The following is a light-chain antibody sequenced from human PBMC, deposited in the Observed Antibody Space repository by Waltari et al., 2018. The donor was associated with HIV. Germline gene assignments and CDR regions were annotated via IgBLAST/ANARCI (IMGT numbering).Light chain of an antibody. CDR2: DFD. CDR1: NTDIRTYDR. J-gene: IGLJ3*02. CDR3: SSFAGREYTWV. Sequence: QSALTQPRSVSGSPGQSVTISCIGSNTDIRTYDRFSLYKQEPGKAPKLKFSDFDKWPSGVPHRFSGSKSGNTASLTISGLQAEDEGEYYCSSFAGREYTWVFGGGTKVTVL. V-gene: IGLV2-11*01.